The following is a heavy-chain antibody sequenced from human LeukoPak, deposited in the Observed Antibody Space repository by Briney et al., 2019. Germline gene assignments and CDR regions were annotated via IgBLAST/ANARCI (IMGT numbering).Heavy chain of an antibody. Sequence: PGRSLRLSCAASGFTFSSYAMHWVRQAPGKGLEWVAVISYDGSNKYYADSVKGRFTISRDNSKNTLYLQMNSLRAEDTAVYYCVRGRYCSSTSCYIDYWGQGTLVTVSS. V-gene: IGHV3-30-3*01. CDR1: GFTFSSYA. J-gene: IGHJ4*02. CDR2: ISYDGSNK. D-gene: IGHD2-2*02. CDR3: VRGRYCSSTSCYIDY.